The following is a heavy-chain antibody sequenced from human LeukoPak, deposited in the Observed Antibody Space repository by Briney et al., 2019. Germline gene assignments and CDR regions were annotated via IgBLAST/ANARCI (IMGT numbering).Heavy chain of an antibody. Sequence: PGGSLRLSCAASGFTFSDYYMSWIRQAPGKGLEWVSYICDSGRTIYYADSVKGRFTISRDNAKNSVYLQMNNLGAEDTAVYYCARDRLGDYDHSGYYDKWGQGALVTVSS. V-gene: IGHV3-11*01. CDR1: GFTFSDYY. CDR3: ARDRLGDYDHSGYYDK. J-gene: IGHJ4*02. CDR2: ICDSGRTI. D-gene: IGHD3-22*01.